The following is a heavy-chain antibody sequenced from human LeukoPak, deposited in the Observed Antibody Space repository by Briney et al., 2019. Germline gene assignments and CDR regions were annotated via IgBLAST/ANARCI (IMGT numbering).Heavy chain of an antibody. CDR2: IWYDGSNK. J-gene: IGHJ4*02. V-gene: IGHV3-33*06. CDR3: AKDPLDTRTPIDY. Sequence: GGSLRLSCAASGFTLSSYGMHWVRQAPGKGLEWVAVIWYDGSNKYYADSVKGRFTISRDNSKNTLYLQMNSLRAEDTAVYYCAKDPLDTRTPIDYWGQGTLVTVSS. CDR1: GFTLSSYG. D-gene: IGHD3-9*01.